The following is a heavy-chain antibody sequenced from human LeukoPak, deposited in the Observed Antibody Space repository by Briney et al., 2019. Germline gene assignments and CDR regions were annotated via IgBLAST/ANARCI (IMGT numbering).Heavy chain of an antibody. Sequence: SETLSLTCTVSGDSISSNYWSWIRQPPGKGLEWIGYIYYSGPPNYNPSLKSRITMSVDTSKNQFSLRLSFVTAADTAVYYCARVGGYDLGDWFNPWGQGTLVTVSS. D-gene: IGHD5-12*01. V-gene: IGHV4-59*01. CDR1: GDSISSNY. CDR2: IYYSGPP. CDR3: ARVGGYDLGDWFNP. J-gene: IGHJ5*02.